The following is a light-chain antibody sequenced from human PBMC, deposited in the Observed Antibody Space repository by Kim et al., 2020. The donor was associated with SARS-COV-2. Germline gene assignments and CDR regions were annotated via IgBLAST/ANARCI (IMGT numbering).Light chain of an antibody. CDR3: QQYGSSPEYA. CDR1: QSVSSSY. J-gene: IGKJ2*01. CDR2: GAS. V-gene: IGKV3-20*01. Sequence: EIVLTQSPGTLSLSPGERATLSCRASQSVSSSYLAWYQQKPGQAPRLLIYGASSRATGIPDRFSGSGSGTDFTLTISRLEPEDFAVYYWQQYGSSPEYAFGQGNKLEI.